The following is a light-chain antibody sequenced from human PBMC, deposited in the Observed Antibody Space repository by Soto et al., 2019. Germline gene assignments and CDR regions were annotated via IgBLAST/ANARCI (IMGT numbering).Light chain of an antibody. CDR3: QQRSN. V-gene: IGKV3-11*01. CDR1: QSVSSH. J-gene: IGKJ4*01. Sequence: EIVLTQSPATRSLSPGERATLSCRASQSVSSHLAWYQQKPGQAPRLLIYDASNRATGIPARFSGSGSGTDFTLSISSLEPEDFAVYYCQQRSNFGGGTKVAIK. CDR2: DAS.